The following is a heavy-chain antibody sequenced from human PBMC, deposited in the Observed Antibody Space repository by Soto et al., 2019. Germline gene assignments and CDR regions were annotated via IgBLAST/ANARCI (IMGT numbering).Heavy chain of an antibody. J-gene: IGHJ2*01. CDR1: GYTFSGYY. Sequence: QEQLVQSGAEVKKPGASVKVSCRASGYTFSGYYLHWVRQAPGQGLEWMGWINPHSGGTHFAQKFEERVTMTGATSINAPSTALSGLRSHTTAVYFCARDAAFSPVSVAGTPHWVFDLWGRGTLVTVSS. D-gene: IGHD6-19*01. CDR3: ARDAAFSPVSVAGTPHWVFDL. CDR2: INPHSGGT. V-gene: IGHV1-2*02.